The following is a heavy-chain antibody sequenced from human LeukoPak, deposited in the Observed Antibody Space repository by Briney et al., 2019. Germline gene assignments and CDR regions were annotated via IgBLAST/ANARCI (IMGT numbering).Heavy chain of an antibody. D-gene: IGHD4-11*01. CDR2: IYTSGTT. CDR1: GGSITSGSYY. CDR3: ARDQEPYSNYAFDP. V-gene: IGHV4-61*02. Sequence: SQTLSLTCTVSGGSITSGSYYWSWIRQPAGKGLEWIGRIYTSGTTNYNSSLKSRVTMSIDTSKNQFTLKLSSVTAADTAVYYCARDQEPYSNYAFDPWGQGTLVTVSS. J-gene: IGHJ5*02.